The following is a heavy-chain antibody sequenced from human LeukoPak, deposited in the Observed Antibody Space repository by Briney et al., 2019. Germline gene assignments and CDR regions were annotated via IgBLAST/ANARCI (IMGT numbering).Heavy chain of an antibody. CDR3: ATKQWLAPPPDS. Sequence: SGGSLRLSCALSGFPFSKYWMLWVRQAPGKGLESVSRINTDGTVTTYADSVKGRFTVSRDNADNTMFLQMNSVRDEDTAVYYWATKQWLAPPPDSWGQGTPVTVSS. CDR1: GFPFSKYW. CDR2: INTDGTVT. D-gene: IGHD6-19*01. V-gene: IGHV3-74*01. J-gene: IGHJ4*02.